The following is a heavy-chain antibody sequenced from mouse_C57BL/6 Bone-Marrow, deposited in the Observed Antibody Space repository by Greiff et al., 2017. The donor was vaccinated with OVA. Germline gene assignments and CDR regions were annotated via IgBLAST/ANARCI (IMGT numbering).Heavy chain of an antibody. CDR1: GYSITSGYY. CDR3: ARERIWFAY. Sequence: EVQVVESGPGLVKPSQSLSLTCSVTGYSITSGYYWNWIRQFPGNKLEWMGYISYDGSNNYNPSLKNRISITRDTSKNQFFLKLNSVTTEDTATYYCARERIWFAYWGQGTLVTVSA. J-gene: IGHJ3*01. V-gene: IGHV3-6*01. CDR2: ISYDGSN.